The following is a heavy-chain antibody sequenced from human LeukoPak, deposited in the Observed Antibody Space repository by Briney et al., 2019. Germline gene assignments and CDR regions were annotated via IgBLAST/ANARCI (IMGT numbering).Heavy chain of an antibody. CDR1: GFTFSSHG. Sequence: GGSLRLSCEASGFTFSSHGMHWVRQAPGKGLEWVAVISYDGNNEYYADSVKGRFTISRDISKKTVYLQMNCLRGEDTGVYYCAKDPDTAMREMFYYYGLDVWGQGTTVTVSS. V-gene: IGHV3-30*18. J-gene: IGHJ6*02. D-gene: IGHD5-18*01. CDR3: AKDPDTAMREMFYYYGLDV. CDR2: ISYDGNNE.